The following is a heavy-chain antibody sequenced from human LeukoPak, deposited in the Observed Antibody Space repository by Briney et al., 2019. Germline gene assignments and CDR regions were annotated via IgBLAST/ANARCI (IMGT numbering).Heavy chain of an antibody. J-gene: IGHJ5*02. D-gene: IGHD2-15*01. CDR1: GGSISSYY. CDR2: IYYSGST. Sequence: SETLSLTCTVSGGSISSYYWSLIRQPPGKGLEWIVYIYYSGSTNYNPSLKSRVTISVDTSKNQFSLKLSSVTAADTAVYYCARGYCSGGSCYLAPSFDPWGQGTLVTVSS. V-gene: IGHV4-59*01. CDR3: ARGYCSGGSCYLAPSFDP.